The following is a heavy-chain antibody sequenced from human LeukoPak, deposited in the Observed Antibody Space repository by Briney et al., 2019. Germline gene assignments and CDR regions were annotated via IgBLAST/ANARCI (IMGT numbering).Heavy chain of an antibody. CDR3: ARGLWLLPRGYGMDV. CDR2: IYYSGST. CDR1: GGSISSSSYY. Sequence: SETLSLTCTVSGGSISSSSYYWGWIRQPPGKGLKWIGSIYYSGSTYYNPSLKSRVTISVDTSKNQFSLKLSSVTAADTAVYYCARGLWLLPRGYGMDVWGQGTTVTVSS. D-gene: IGHD3-22*01. J-gene: IGHJ6*02. V-gene: IGHV4-39*07.